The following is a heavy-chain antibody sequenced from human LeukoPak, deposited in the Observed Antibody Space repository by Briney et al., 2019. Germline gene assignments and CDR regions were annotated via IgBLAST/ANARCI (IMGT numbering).Heavy chain of an antibody. CDR3: ARDVAGGDFDY. CDR2: INPNSGDT. J-gene: IGHJ4*02. V-gene: IGHV1-2*02. Sequence: ASVKVSCKASGYTFTDYYMHWARQAPGQGLEWMGWINPNSGDTNYAQKFQGRVTMTRDTSISTAYMELSRLRSDDTAVYYCARDVAGGDFDYWGQGTLVTVSS. CDR1: GYTFTDYY. D-gene: IGHD6-19*01.